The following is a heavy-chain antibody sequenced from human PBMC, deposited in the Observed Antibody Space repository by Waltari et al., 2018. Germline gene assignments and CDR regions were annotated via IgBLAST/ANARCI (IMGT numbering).Heavy chain of an antibody. Sequence: QVQLVQSGAEVRKPGASVKVSCKASGYIFTTYGISWVRQAPGQGLEWMGWISTYNGQTNQAQNLQERVTMTTDTSTNTAYMELRNLKSDDTAVYYCAREFPVRGVVNDYYYGVDVWGQGTTVTVSS. J-gene: IGHJ6*02. CDR1: GYIFTTYG. D-gene: IGHD3-10*01. V-gene: IGHV1-18*01. CDR3: AREFPVRGVVNDYYYGVDV. CDR2: ISTYNGQT.